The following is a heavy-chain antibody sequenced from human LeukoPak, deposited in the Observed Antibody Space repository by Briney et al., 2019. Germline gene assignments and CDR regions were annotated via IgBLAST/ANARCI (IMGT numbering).Heavy chain of an antibody. CDR3: ARDLDSGSYFPYFDY. V-gene: IGHV1-18*01. J-gene: IGHJ4*02. CDR2: ISAYNGNT. D-gene: IGHD1-26*01. Sequence: GASVTVSFKASGYTFTSYGISWVRQAPGQGLEWMGWISAYNGNTNYAQKLQGRVTMTTDTSTSTAYMEQRSLRSDDTAVYYCARDLDSGSYFPYFDYWGQGTLVTVSS. CDR1: GYTFTSYG.